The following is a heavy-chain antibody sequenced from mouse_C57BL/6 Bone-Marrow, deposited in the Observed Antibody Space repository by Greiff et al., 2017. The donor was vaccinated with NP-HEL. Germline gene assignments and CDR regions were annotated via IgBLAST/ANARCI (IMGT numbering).Heavy chain of an antibody. J-gene: IGHJ2*01. CDR2: IDPENGDT. CDR1: GFNIKDDY. CDR3: TWYYLDY. Sequence: VQLQQSGAELVRPGASVKLSCTASGFNIKDDYMHWVKQRPEQGLEWIGWIDPENGDTEYASKFQGKATITADTSSTTSYLQLSSLTSADSAVYYCTWYYLDYWGQGTTLTVSS. V-gene: IGHV14-4*01.